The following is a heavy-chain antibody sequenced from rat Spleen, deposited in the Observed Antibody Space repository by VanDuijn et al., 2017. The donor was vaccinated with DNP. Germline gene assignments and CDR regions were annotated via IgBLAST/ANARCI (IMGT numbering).Heavy chain of an antibody. J-gene: IGHJ2*01. CDR1: GFTFSSYW. V-gene: IGHV5-58*01. CDR3: AKANNWDY. CDR2: INADGGTT. D-gene: IGHD5-1*01. Sequence: EVQLVATGGGLVQPGRSLKLSCVASGFTFSSYWMYWIRQAPGKRLEWVASINADGGTTYYPDSVKGRFTISRDNAENTVYLQMNSLRSEDTATYYCAKANNWDYWGQGVMVTVSS.